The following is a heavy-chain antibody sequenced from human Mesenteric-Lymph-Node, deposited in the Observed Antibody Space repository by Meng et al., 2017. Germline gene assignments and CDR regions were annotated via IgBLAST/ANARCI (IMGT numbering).Heavy chain of an antibody. D-gene: IGHD2-21*02. CDR3: ARVCSGDCYYYYGMDV. CDR2: IYYSGSP. J-gene: IGHJ6*02. V-gene: IGHV4-59*01. CDR1: GGSISSYY. Sequence: SETLSLTCTVSGGSISSYYWSWIRQPPGKGLEWVGYIYYSGSPNYNPSLKSRVTISVDTSKNQFSLKLSAVTAADTAVYYCARVCSGDCYYYYGMDVWGQGTTVTVSS.